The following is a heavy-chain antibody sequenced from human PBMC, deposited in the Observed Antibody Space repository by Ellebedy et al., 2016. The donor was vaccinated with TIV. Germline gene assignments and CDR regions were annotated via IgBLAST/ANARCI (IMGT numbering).Heavy chain of an antibody. CDR1: GFTFSSYD. V-gene: IGHV3-13*05. Sequence: GESLKISCAASGFTFSSYDMHWVRQATGKGLEWVSAIGTAGDPYYPGSVKGRFTISRENAKNSLYLQMNSLRAGDTAVYYCARVGENHAFDIWGQGTMVTVSS. J-gene: IGHJ3*02. D-gene: IGHD3-16*01. CDR3: ARVGENHAFDI. CDR2: IGTAGDP.